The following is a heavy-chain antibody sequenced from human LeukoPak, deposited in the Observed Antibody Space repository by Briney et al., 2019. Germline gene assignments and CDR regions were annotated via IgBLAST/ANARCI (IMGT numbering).Heavy chain of an antibody. CDR1: GGSISSGDYY. CDR2: IYYSGST. V-gene: IGHV4-30-4*01. D-gene: IGHD6-19*01. CDR3: AVPSSGWDYGMDV. Sequence: SETLSLTCTVSGGSISSGDYYWSWIRQPPGKGLEWIGYIYYSGSTYYNPSLKSRVTMSVDTSKNQFSLKLSSVTAADTAVYYCAVPSSGWDYGMDVWGQGTTVTVSS. J-gene: IGHJ6*02.